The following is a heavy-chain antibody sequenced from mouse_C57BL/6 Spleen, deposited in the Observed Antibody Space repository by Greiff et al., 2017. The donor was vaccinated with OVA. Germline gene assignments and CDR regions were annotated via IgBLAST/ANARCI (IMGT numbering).Heavy chain of an antibody. CDR2: IDPETGGT. CDR1: GYTFTDYE. Sequence: QVQLQQSGAELVRPGASVTLSCKASGYTFTDYEMHWVKQTPVHGLEWIGAIDPETGGTAYNQKFKGKAILTADKSSSTAYMELRSLTSEDSAVYYCTRKRTTVVAYYAMDYWGQGTSVTVSS. V-gene: IGHV1-15*01. D-gene: IGHD1-1*01. CDR3: TRKRTTVVAYYAMDY. J-gene: IGHJ4*01.